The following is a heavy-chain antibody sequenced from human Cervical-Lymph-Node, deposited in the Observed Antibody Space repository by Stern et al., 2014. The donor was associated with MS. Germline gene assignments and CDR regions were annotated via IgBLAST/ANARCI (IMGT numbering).Heavy chain of an antibody. CDR1: GFRFGTSW. V-gene: IGHV3-7*01. Sequence: EVHLVESGGGLVQPGGSLRLSCVASGFRFGTSWMSWVRQPPGRGLEWVANIRQDGYVKFYGDSGKGRFTISRDNARNSLYLQMNSLTVADTAVYYCARDRRAFLDYWGQGTHVAVSS. CDR3: ARDRRAFLDY. CDR2: IRQDGYVK. D-gene: IGHD2/OR15-2a*01. J-gene: IGHJ4*02.